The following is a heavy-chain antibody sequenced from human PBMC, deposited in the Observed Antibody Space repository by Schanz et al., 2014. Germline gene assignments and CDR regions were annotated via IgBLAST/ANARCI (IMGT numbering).Heavy chain of an antibody. Sequence: QVQLVESGGGVVQPGRSLRLSCAASGITLSGYGLHWVRQAPGKGLEWVGFISFDGRNTGYAHSVKGRFTISRDNSKNTVNLQMNSLRAEDTAVYYCAKEKEEVAADGSFFDYWGQGTLVIVSS. CDR1: GITLSGYG. J-gene: IGHJ4*02. CDR3: AKEKEEVAADGSFFDY. D-gene: IGHD6-13*01. V-gene: IGHV3-30*18. CDR2: ISFDGRNT.